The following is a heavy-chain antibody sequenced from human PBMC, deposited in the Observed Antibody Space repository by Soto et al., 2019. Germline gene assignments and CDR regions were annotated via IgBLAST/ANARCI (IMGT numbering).Heavy chain of an antibody. V-gene: IGHV1-69*01. J-gene: IGHJ5*02. Sequence: QVQLVQSGAEVKKPGSSVKVSCKASGGTFSSYAISWVRQAPGQGLEWMGGIIPIFGTANYAQKFQGRVTITADESTSTAYMELSSLRSEDTAVYYCARDITMVRGAIANWFDPWGQGTLVTVSS. D-gene: IGHD3-10*01. CDR1: GGTFSSYA. CDR3: ARDITMVRGAIANWFDP. CDR2: IIPIFGTA.